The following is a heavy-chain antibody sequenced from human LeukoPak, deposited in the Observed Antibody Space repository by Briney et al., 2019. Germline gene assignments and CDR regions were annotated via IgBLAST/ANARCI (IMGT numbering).Heavy chain of an antibody. CDR2: ISTSSSYI. CDR1: GFTFSRYS. Sequence: GGSLRLSCAASGFTFSRYSMNLVRQAPGKWLEWVSSISTSSSYIYYADSLKGRFTISRDNARNSLYLQMNSLRAEDTAVYYCARGTLNIPGQHGAFDYWGQGTLATVSS. J-gene: IGHJ4*02. D-gene: IGHD1-14*01. V-gene: IGHV3-21*01. CDR3: ARGTLNIPGQHGAFDY.